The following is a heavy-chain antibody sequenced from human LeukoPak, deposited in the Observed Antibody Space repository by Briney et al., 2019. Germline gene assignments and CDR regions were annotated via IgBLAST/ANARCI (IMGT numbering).Heavy chain of an antibody. D-gene: IGHD4-23*01. J-gene: IGHJ4*02. CDR1: GLNFSSRW. CDR3: ARDPETTVDPGV. Sequence: GGSLRLPCAASGLNFSSRWMNWVRQAPGRGPEWVSLTYSGGSTYYADSVRGRFTISRDNSKNTLYLHMDSLRAEDTAAYYCARDPETTVDPGVWGQGTLVTVSS. CDR2: TYSGGST. V-gene: IGHV3-53*01.